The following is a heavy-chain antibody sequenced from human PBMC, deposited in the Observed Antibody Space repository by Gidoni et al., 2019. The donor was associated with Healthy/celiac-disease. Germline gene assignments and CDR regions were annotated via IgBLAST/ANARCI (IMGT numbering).Heavy chain of an antibody. CDR1: GGSISSSSYY. Sequence: QLQLQESGPGLVKPSETLSITCTVAGGSISSSSYYWGWIRQPPGKGLEWIGSIYYSGSTYYNPSLKSRVTISVDTSKNQFSLKLSSVTAADTAVYYCARHTDYYGSGSTPGGIDYWGQGTLVTVSS. V-gene: IGHV4-39*01. J-gene: IGHJ4*02. CDR3: ARHTDYYGSGSTPGGIDY. D-gene: IGHD3-10*01. CDR2: IYYSGST.